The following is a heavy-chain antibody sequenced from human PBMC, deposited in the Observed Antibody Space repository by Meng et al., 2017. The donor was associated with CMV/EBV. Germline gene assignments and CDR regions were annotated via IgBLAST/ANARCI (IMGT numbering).Heavy chain of an antibody. CDR1: GFTFSSYE. Sequence: GGSLRLSCAASGFTFSSYEMNWVRQAPGKGLEWVSYISSSGSTIYYADSVKGRFTISRDNAKNSLYLQMNSLRAEDTAVYYCAREGKITMATDVWGQGTTVTSP. D-gene: IGHD3-10*01. CDR3: AREGKITMATDV. J-gene: IGHJ6*02. V-gene: IGHV3-48*03. CDR2: ISSSGSTI.